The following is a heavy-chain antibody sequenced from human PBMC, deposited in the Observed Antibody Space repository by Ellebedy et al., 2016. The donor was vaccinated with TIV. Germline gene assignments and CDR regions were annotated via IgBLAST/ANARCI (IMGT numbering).Heavy chain of an antibody. CDR3: VRSGHSDGYFDY. CDR1: GFTFSTYP. V-gene: IGHV3-23*03. D-gene: IGHD3-10*01. CDR2: LYSDDKT. J-gene: IGHJ4*02. Sequence: GESLKISCAASGFTFSTYPMNWVRQAPGKGLEWVSVLYSDDKTYYADSVKDRFTFSRDNSRNTVSLQMSGLRAEDTAIYYCVRSGHSDGYFDYWGQGTLVTVSS.